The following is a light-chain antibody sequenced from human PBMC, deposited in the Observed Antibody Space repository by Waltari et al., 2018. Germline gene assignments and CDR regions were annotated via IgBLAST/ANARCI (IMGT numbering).Light chain of an antibody. CDR3: GTWDSGLSGGV. CDR2: ENN. V-gene: IGLV1-51*02. CDR1: SFNIGNNY. Sequence: QSVLPQPPPVSAAPGQKVTIPSSGSSFNIGNNYVSWYQQVPGTAPKLLIYENNKRPSGIPDRFSGSKSGTSATLGITGLQTGDEADYYCGTWDSGLSGGVFGGGTKLTVL. J-gene: IGLJ3*02.